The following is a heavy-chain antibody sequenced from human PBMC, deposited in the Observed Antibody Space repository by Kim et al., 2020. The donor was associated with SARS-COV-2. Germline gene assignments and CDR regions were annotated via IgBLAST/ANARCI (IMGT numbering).Heavy chain of an antibody. CDR3: ARGSSGSYLGAFDY. Sequence: ADSVKGRFIISRDNSKNTMYLQMNSLRAEDTAVYYCARGSSGSYLGAFDYWGQGTLVTVSS. V-gene: IGHV3-30*01. J-gene: IGHJ4*02. D-gene: IGHD1-26*01.